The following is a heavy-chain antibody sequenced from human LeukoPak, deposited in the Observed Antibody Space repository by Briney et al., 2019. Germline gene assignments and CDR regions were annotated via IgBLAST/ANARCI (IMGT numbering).Heavy chain of an antibody. Sequence: SETLSLTCAVYGGSFSGYYWSWIRQPPGKGLEWIGEINHSGSTNYNPSLKSRVTISVDTSKNQFSLKLSSVTAADTAVYYCARGARYYYDSSGYSYWGQGTLVTVSS. V-gene: IGHV4-34*01. D-gene: IGHD3-22*01. CDR1: GGSFSGYY. CDR2: INHSGST. J-gene: IGHJ4*02. CDR3: ARGARYYYDSSGYSY.